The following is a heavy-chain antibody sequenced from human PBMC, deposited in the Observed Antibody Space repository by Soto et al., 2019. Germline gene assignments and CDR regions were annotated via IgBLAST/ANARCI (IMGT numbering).Heavy chain of an antibody. J-gene: IGHJ2*01. CDR2: ISATTTYK. Sequence: GGSLRLSCTASGFTFDTYTMNWLRQAPGRGLEWVSSISATTTYKYYAASVEGRFTISRDNAKNSLYLQTNSLGVEDTAVYYCARGSASKSGHLWYFDLWGRGTLVTVSS. CDR1: GFTFDTYT. CDR3: ARGSASKSGHLWYFDL. D-gene: IGHD2-8*02. V-gene: IGHV3-21*01.